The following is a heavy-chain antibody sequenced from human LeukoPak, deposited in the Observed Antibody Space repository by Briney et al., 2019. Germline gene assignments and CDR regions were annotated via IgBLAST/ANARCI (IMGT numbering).Heavy chain of an antibody. CDR1: GVSITSGYF. CDR3: ARHSQCLLEAPFDY. V-gene: IGHV4-38-2*01. CDR2: INHTGST. D-gene: IGHD2-21*02. J-gene: IGHJ4*02. Sequence: SETLSLTCSVSGVSITSGYFWGWIRQPPGKGLEWIGVINHTGSTYYNPSLKSRVTISVDKSKNQFSLNLNSVTAADTAIYYCARHSQCLLEAPFDYWGQGTLVPVSS.